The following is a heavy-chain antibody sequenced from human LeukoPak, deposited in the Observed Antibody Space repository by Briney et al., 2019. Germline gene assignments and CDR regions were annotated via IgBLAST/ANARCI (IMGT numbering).Heavy chain of an antibody. Sequence: SETLSLTCTVSGGSISSGSYYWSWIRQPAGKRLEWIGRTYTSGTTNYNPSLKSRITISVDTSKNQFSLKLSSVTAADTAVYYCARTWYNRNQRHAFDIWGQGTMVTVSS. D-gene: IGHD1-14*01. J-gene: IGHJ3*02. V-gene: IGHV4-61*02. CDR3: ARTWYNRNQRHAFDI. CDR1: GGSISSGSYY. CDR2: TYTSGTT.